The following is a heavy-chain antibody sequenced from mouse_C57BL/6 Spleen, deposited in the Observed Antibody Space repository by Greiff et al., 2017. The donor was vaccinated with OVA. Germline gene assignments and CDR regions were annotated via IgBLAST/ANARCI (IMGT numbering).Heavy chain of an antibody. J-gene: IGHJ2*01. D-gene: IGHD1-1*01. CDR1: GYTFTSYW. V-gene: IGHV1-52*01. CDR3: ARDYGSSFYYFDY. Sequence: QVQLQQPGAELVRPGSSVKLSCKASGYTFTSYWMHWVKQRPIQGLEWIGNIDPSDSETHYNQKFKDKATLTVDKSSSTAYMQLSSLTSDDSAVYYCARDYGSSFYYFDYWGQGTTLTVSS. CDR2: IDPSDSET.